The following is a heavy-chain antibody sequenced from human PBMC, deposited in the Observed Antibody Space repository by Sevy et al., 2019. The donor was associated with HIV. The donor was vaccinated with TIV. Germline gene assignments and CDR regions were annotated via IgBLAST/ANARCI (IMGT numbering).Heavy chain of an antibody. CDR3: ARDDIVARDYFDF. CDR1: GFTFSSYS. J-gene: IGHJ4*01. V-gene: IGHV3-21*01. D-gene: IGHD2-15*01. CDR2: ISFSSNYI. Sequence: GGSLRLSCTASGFTFSSYSMNWVRQAPGKGLEWVSSISFSSNYIYYADSVRGRFTISRDNAKNSLYLHMDSLRDEDTALYYCARDDIVARDYFDFWGHGTLVTVSS.